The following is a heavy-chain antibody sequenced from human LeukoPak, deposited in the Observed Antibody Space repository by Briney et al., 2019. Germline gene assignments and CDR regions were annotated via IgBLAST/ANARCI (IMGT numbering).Heavy chain of an antibody. D-gene: IGHD3-22*01. J-gene: IGHJ6*02. CDR3: AKDFPMTYFSYYGMDV. Sequence: GGSLRLSCAASGFAFSSYAMSWVRQAPGKGLEWVSAISGSGGSTYYADSVKGRFTISRDNSKNTLYLQMNSLRAEDTAVYYCAKDFPMTYFSYYGMDVWGQGTTVTVSS. CDR2: ISGSGGST. CDR1: GFAFSSYA. V-gene: IGHV3-23*01.